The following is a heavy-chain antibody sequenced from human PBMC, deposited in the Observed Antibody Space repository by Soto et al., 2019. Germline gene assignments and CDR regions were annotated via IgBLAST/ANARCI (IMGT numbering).Heavy chain of an antibody. Sequence: VQLVQSGAEVKKPGSSVKVSCKASGGTFSNYPFIWVRQAPGQGLDWMGGIIPIFGTTDYGQRFQGRVTITADESTNTAYMELSSLRSDVTAGYYSARGLYCGGGCYSHFDYWGQGTLVTVSS. CDR2: IIPIFGTT. CDR3: ARGLYCGGGCYSHFDY. CDR1: GGTFSNYP. V-gene: IGHV1-69*01. J-gene: IGHJ4*02. D-gene: IGHD2-21*02.